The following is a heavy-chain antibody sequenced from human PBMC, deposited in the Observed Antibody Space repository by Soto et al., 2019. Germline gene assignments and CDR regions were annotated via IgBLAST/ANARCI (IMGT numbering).Heavy chain of an antibody. CDR2: IIPIFGTA. CDR1: GDTFSSYA. V-gene: IGHV1-69*01. CDR3: ARVSYYYDSSGYPAVRYFDY. Sequence: QVQLVQSGAEVKKPGSSVKVSCKASGDTFSSYAISWVRQAPGQGLEWMGGIIPIFGTANYAQKFQGSVTITADESTSTAYMELSSLRSEDTAIYYCARVSYYYDSSGYPAVRYFDYWGQGTLVTVSS. D-gene: IGHD3-22*01. J-gene: IGHJ4*02.